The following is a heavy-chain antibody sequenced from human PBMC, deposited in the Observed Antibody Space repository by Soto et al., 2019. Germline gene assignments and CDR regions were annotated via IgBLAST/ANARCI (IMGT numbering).Heavy chain of an antibody. CDR2: IIPILGTT. D-gene: IGHD4-4*01. V-gene: IGHV1-69*12. CDR3: ARDRVTRGNSYYYGMDV. Sequence: QVQLVQSGAEVKKPSSSVKVSCKASGGSFSSNAISWVRQAPGQGLEWMGVIIPILGTTTYAQKFQGRVTISADESTTTAYMALSSLRSDDTAVYFCARDRVTRGNSYYYGMDVWGQGTTVTVSS. CDR1: GGSFSSNA. J-gene: IGHJ6*02.